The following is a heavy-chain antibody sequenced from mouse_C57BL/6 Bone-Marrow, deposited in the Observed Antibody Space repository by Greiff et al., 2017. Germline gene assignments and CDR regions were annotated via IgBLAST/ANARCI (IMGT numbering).Heavy chain of an antibody. J-gene: IGHJ1*03. CDR3: ARTTVVADWYFDV. D-gene: IGHD1-1*01. Sequence: EVHLVESGGDLVKPGGSLKLSCAASGFTFSSYGLSWVRQTPDKRLAWVATISSGGSYTYYPDSVTGRFPISSDNAKNTLYLQMSSLKSEDTAMYYCARTTVVADWYFDVWGTGTTVTVSS. CDR2: ISSGGSYT. V-gene: IGHV5-6*01. CDR1: GFTFSSYG.